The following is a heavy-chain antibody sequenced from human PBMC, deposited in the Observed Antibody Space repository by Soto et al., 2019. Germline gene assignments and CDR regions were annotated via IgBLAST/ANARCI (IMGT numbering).Heavy chain of an antibody. CDR2: ISPGDSDN. Sequence: GESLKISCKGSGYSFTSYWIGWERQMPGKGLEGVGIISPGDSDNRYSPSVQGQVNISADKSNNTAYLQWSSLKASDTAMDFCARRMEVYWNYDAFDIWGQGTMVTVSS. J-gene: IGHJ3*02. CDR3: ARRMEVYWNYDAFDI. D-gene: IGHD1-7*01. V-gene: IGHV5-51*01. CDR1: GYSFTSYW.